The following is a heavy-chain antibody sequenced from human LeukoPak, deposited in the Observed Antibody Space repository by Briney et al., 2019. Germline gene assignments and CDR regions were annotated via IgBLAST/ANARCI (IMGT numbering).Heavy chain of an antibody. J-gene: IGHJ6*02. D-gene: IGHD4-17*01. CDR2: ISYDGSNK. CDR1: GFTFSSYA. V-gene: IGHV3-30-3*01. CDR3: ARDGDYGVYARNYYYGMDV. Sequence: GGSLRLSCADSGFTFSSYAMHWVRQAPGKGLEWVAVISYDGSNKYYADSVKGRFTISRDNSKNTLYLQMNSLRAEDTAVYYCARDGDYGVYARNYYYGMDVWGQGTTVTVSS.